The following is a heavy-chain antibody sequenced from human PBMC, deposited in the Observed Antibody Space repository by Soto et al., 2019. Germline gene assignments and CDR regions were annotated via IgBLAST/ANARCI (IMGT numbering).Heavy chain of an antibody. Sequence: SETLSLTCAVYGVSFSGSYWSWIRQPPGKGLEWIGEINHSGSANYNPSLKSRVTISVDTSKNQFSLKLSSVTAADTAVYSCARDQGTLWGQGTLAPVST. V-gene: IGHV4-34*01. D-gene: IGHD1-1*01. CDR3: ARDQGTL. CDR2: INHSGSA. J-gene: IGHJ4*02. CDR1: GVSFSGSY.